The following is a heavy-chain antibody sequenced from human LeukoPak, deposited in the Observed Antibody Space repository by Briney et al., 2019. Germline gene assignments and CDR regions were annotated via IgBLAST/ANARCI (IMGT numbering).Heavy chain of an antibody. CDR3: ARVQGGVLGIRYYYYGMDV. V-gene: IGHV3-11*01. Sequence: GGSLRLSCAASGLTFSDYYMSWIRQAPGKGLEWVSYISSSGSTIYYADSVKGRFTISRDNAKNSLYLQMNSLRAEDTAVYYCARVQGGVLGIRYYYYGMDVWGQGTTVTVSS. D-gene: IGHD3-16*01. CDR1: GLTFSDYY. CDR2: ISSSGSTI. J-gene: IGHJ6*02.